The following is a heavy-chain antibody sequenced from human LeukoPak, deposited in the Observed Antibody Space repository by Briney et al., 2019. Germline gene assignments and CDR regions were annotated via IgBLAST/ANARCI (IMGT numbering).Heavy chain of an antibody. Sequence: PSETLSLTCTVSGGSISSYYWSWIRQPPGKGLEWIGYIYYSGSTNYNPSLKSRVTISVDTSKNQFSLKLSSVTAADTAVYYCARPASGSYLYAFDIWGQGTMVTVSS. J-gene: IGHJ3*02. CDR3: ARPASGSYLYAFDI. D-gene: IGHD1-26*01. CDR2: IYYSGST. CDR1: GGSISSYY. V-gene: IGHV4-59*08.